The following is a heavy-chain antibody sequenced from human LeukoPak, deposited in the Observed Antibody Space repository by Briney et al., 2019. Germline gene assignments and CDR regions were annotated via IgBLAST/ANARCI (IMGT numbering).Heavy chain of an antibody. CDR3: ARGNYCSSTSCYKGFDY. V-gene: IGHV1-2*02. CDR2: INPNSGGT. CDR1: GYTFTGYY. D-gene: IGHD2-2*02. J-gene: IGHJ4*02. Sequence: GASVKVSCKASGYTFTGYYMHWVRQAPGQGLEWTGWINPNSGGTNYAQKFQGRVTMTRDTSISTAYMELSRLRSDDTAVYYCARGNYCSSTSCYKGFDYWGQGTLVTVSS.